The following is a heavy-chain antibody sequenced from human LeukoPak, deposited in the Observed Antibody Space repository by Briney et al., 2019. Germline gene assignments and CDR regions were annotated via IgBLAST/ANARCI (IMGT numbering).Heavy chain of an antibody. V-gene: IGHV4-39*01. CDR1: GGSISSSSYY. CDR2: IYYSGST. D-gene: IGHD3-9*01. Sequence: SETLSLTCTVSGGSISSSSYYWGWIRQPPGKGLEWIGSIYYSGSTYYNPSLKSRVTISVDTSKNQFSLKLSSVTAADTAVYYCARLVELRYFDWLPTNYYYYMDVWGKGTTVTISS. J-gene: IGHJ6*03. CDR3: ARLVELRYFDWLPTNYYYYMDV.